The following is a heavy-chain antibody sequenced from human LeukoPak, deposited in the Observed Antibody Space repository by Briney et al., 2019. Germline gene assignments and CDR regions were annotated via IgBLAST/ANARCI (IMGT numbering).Heavy chain of an antibody. CDR1: GYTFSSYG. D-gene: IGHD3-10*01. CDR2: ISAYNGNT. Sequence: GASVTVSCKASGYTFSSYGISWVRQAPGQGLEWMGRISAYNGNTNYAQKLQGRVTMTTDTSTSTAYMELRSLRSADTAVYYCARDREYYYGSENWFDPWGQGTLVTVSS. V-gene: IGHV1-18*01. J-gene: IGHJ5*02. CDR3: ARDREYYYGSENWFDP.